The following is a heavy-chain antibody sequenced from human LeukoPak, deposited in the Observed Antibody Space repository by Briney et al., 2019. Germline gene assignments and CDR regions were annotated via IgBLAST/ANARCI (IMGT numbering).Heavy chain of an antibody. V-gene: IGHV3-9*03. CDR3: AKGRGYSGYDSFDY. CDR2: ISWNSGSI. Sequence: GRSLRLSCAASGFTFDDYAMYWVRQAPGKGLEWVSGISWNSGSIGYADSVKGRFTISRDNAKNSLYLQMNSLRAEDMALYYCAKGRGYSGYDSFDYWGQGTLVTVSS. CDR1: GFTFDDYA. D-gene: IGHD5-12*01. J-gene: IGHJ4*02.